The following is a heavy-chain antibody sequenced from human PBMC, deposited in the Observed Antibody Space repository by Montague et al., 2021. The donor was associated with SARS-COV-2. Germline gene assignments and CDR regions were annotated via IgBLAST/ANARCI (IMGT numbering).Heavy chain of an antibody. D-gene: IGHD2-15*01. CDR3: ARTTTRMLYPENAFDI. J-gene: IGHJ3*02. V-gene: IGHV6-1*01. Sequence: CAISGDSVSSNTVTRNWIRQSPSRGFEWLGRTYYMSKWYHDYAISLKSRITINPDTSKNQFSLQLSSVAPEDTAVFYCARTTTRMLYPENAFDIWGQGTMVTVSS. CDR2: TYYMSKWYH. CDR1: GDSVSSNTVT.